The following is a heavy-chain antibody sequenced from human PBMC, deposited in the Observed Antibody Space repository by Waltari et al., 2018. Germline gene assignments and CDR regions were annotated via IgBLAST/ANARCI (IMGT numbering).Heavy chain of an antibody. CDR1: GFTFSSYW. V-gene: IGHV3-74*01. CDR3: TRAGYYRFDY. D-gene: IGHD3-9*01. J-gene: IGHJ4*02. Sequence: EVQLVESGGGLVQPGGSLILSCVASGFTFSSYWLHWVRQAPGTGLVWVSRMNNDGTSTSCAESVKGRFTISRDNAKNTLYLQRNSLRAEDTAVYYCTRAGYYRFDYWGQGTLATVSS. CDR2: MNNDGTST.